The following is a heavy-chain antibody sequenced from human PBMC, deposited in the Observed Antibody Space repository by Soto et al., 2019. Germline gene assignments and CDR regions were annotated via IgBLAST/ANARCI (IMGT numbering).Heavy chain of an antibody. CDR1: GYTFTSHS. CDR3: ARVGYYYGSGSYLFDP. J-gene: IGHJ5*02. D-gene: IGHD3-10*01. V-gene: IGHV1-18*01. Sequence: GASVKVSCKASGYTFTSHSISWVRRAPGEGLGWVGWISAYNGYTNYAQNFQGRVTMTTDASTSTAYMELRSLRSDDTAVYYCARVGYYYGSGSYLFDPWG. CDR2: ISAYNGYT.